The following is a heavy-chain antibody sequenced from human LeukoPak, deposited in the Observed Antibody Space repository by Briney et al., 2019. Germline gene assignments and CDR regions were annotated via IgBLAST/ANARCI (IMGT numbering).Heavy chain of an antibody. V-gene: IGHV3-48*01. CDR3: ARVGHSSPRCFDY. Sequence: GGSLRLSCAASGFTFSSYSMNWVRQAPGKGLEWVSYISSSSSTIYYADSVKGRFTISRDNAKNSLYLQMNSLRAEDTAVYYCARVGHSSPRCFDYWGQGTLVTVSS. J-gene: IGHJ4*02. D-gene: IGHD6-13*01. CDR1: GFTFSSYS. CDR2: ISSSSSTI.